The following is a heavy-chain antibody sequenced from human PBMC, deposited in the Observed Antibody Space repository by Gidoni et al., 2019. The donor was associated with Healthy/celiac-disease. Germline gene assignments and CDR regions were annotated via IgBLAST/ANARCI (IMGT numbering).Heavy chain of an antibody. CDR1: GYTFTSYA. CDR3: ARGITMVRGVITNWFDP. D-gene: IGHD3-10*01. V-gene: IGHV1-3*01. J-gene: IGHJ5*02. Sequence: TGYTFTSYAMHWVRQAPGQRLEWMGWINAGNGNTKYSQKFQGRVTITRDTSASTAYMELSSLRSEDTAVYYCARGITMVRGVITNWFDPWGQGTLVTVSS. CDR2: INAGNGNT.